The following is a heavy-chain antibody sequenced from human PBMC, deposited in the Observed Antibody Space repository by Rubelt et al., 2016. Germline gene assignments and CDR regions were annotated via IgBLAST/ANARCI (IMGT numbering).Heavy chain of an antibody. D-gene: IGHD3-22*01. CDR1: GGSISSYY. J-gene: IGHJ4*02. CDR2: IYYSGST. Sequence: GPGLVKPSETLSLTCTVSGGSISSYYWSWIRQPPGKGLEWIGYIYYSGSTNYNPSLKSRVTISVDTSKNPFSLKLSSVTAADTAVYYCARRPRKWFYFDYWGQGALVTVSS. CDR3: ARRPRKWFYFDY. V-gene: IGHV4-59*08.